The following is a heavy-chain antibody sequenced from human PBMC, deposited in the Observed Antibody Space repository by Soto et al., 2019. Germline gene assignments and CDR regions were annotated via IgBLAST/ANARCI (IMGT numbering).Heavy chain of an antibody. CDR2: IYYGGST. CDR3: ARFREASWFDP. CDR1: GGSITTYY. J-gene: IGHJ5*02. V-gene: IGHV4-59*01. Sequence: SSETLSLTCTVSGGSITTYYWSWIRQPPGKGLEWIGYIYYGGSTNYNPSLKSRVSISVDTSKNQFSLKLSSVTAADTAVYYCARFREASWFDPWGQGTLVTVSS. D-gene: IGHD3-10*01.